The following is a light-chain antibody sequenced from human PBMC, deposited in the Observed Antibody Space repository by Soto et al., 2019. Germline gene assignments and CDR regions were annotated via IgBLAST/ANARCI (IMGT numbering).Light chain of an antibody. V-gene: IGKV3-20*01. CDR1: QSVSSSS. CDR2: GAS. CDR3: QHCVGSHT. J-gene: IGKJ2*01. Sequence: EIVLTQSPGTLSLSPGERATLSCRASQSVSSSSLAWYQQKPGQAPRLLIYGASSRATGIPDRFSGSGSGTDFTLTISRLEPEDFAVYYCQHCVGSHTFGQGTKLEIK.